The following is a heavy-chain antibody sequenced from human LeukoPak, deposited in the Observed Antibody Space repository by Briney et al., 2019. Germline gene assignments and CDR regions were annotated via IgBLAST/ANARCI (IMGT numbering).Heavy chain of an antibody. J-gene: IGHJ6*02. D-gene: IGHD2-15*01. CDR1: GYTFTSYY. CDR3: ARGFVVVAGPYGMDV. CDR2: INPSGGST. Sequence: ASEKVSCKASGYTFTSYYMHWVRQAPGQGLEWMGIINPSGGSTSYAQKFQGRVTMTRDTSTSTVYTELSSLRSEDTAVYYCARGFVVVAGPYGMDVWGQGTTVTVSS. V-gene: IGHV1-46*01.